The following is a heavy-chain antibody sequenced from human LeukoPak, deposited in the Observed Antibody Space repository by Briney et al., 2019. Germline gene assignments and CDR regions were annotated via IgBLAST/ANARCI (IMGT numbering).Heavy chain of an antibody. CDR3: AKDQLGGAIHFDY. D-gene: IGHD3-16*02. CDR2: ITDSGSTI. Sequence: GGSLRLSCAASGFTFSSYEMNWVRQAPGKGLEWVSYITDSGSTIYYADSVKGRFTISRDNSKNTLYLQMNSLRAEDTAVYYCAKDQLGGAIHFDYWGQGTLVTVSS. V-gene: IGHV3-48*03. J-gene: IGHJ4*02. CDR1: GFTFSSYE.